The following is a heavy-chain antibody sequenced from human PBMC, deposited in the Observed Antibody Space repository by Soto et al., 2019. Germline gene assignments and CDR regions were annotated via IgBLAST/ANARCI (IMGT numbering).Heavy chain of an antibody. J-gene: IGHJ4*02. CDR1: GYTFTSYA. Sequence: ASVKVSCKASGYTFTSYAMHWVRQAPGQRLEWMGWINAGNGNTKYSQKFQGRVTITGDTSASTAYMELSSLRSEDTAVYYCASKDSSGYYYYYWGQGTLVTVSS. CDR2: INAGNGNT. CDR3: ASKDSSGYYYYY. D-gene: IGHD3-22*01. V-gene: IGHV1-3*01.